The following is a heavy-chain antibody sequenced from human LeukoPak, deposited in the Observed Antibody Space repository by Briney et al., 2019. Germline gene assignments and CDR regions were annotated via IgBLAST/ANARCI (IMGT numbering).Heavy chain of an antibody. CDR1: GYTLTELS. Sequence: GASVKVSCKVSGYTLTELSMHWVRQAPGKGLEWMGGFDPEDGETIYAQKFQGRVTMTRDTSISTAYMELSGLRSDDTAVYYCARDGYSSSQYYYYMDVWGKGTTVTISS. V-gene: IGHV1-24*01. CDR2: FDPEDGET. D-gene: IGHD6-13*01. J-gene: IGHJ6*03. CDR3: ARDGYSSSQYYYYMDV.